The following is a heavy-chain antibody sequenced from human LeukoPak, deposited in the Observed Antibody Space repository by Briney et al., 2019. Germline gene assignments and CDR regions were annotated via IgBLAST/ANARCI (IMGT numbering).Heavy chain of an antibody. V-gene: IGHV3-23*01. J-gene: IGHJ5*01. Sequence: GGSLRLSCAASGFTFSNYALTWVRQTPGKGLEWVSTISGRGSDRFYADAVKGRFTISRDNSDNTMYLQMNSLRIEDTAFYYCAKGVDNTGRLRWFDSWGQGTLATVSS. CDR1: GFTFSNYA. D-gene: IGHD1-1*01. CDR2: ISGRGSDR. CDR3: AKGVDNTGRLRWFDS.